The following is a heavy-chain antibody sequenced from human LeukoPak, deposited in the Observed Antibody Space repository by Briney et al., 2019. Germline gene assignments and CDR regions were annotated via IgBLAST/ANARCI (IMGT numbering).Heavy chain of an antibody. Sequence: GGSLRLSCAAPGFTFSSYGMHWVRQAPGKGLEWVAVISYDGSNKYYADSVKGRFTISRDNSKNTLYLQMNSLRAEDTAVYYCAKDQYSSSPYGMDVWGQGTTVTVSS. CDR1: GFTFSSYG. CDR3: AKDQYSSSPYGMDV. J-gene: IGHJ6*02. CDR2: ISYDGSNK. D-gene: IGHD6-13*01. V-gene: IGHV3-30*18.